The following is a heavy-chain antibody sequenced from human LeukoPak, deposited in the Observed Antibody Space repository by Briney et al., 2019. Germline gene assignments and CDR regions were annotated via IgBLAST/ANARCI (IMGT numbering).Heavy chain of an antibody. V-gene: IGHV4-4*07. D-gene: IGHD6-13*01. CDR3: AKSYSSSWYWFDP. J-gene: IGHJ5*02. CDR2: FYTSGST. CDR1: GGSISSYY. Sequence: SETLSLTCHVPGGSISSYYWSWIRQPAGKGLEWIGRFYTSGSTNYNPSLKSRVTLSVDTSKNQFSLKLSSVTAADTAVYYCAKSYSSSWYWFDPWGQGTLVTVSS.